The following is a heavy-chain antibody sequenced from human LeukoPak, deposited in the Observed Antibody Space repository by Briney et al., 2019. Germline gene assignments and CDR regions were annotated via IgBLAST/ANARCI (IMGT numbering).Heavy chain of an antibody. CDR3: ARDRDVDIVATTLTLDY. CDR1: GGTFSSYA. V-gene: IGHV1-69*06. J-gene: IGHJ4*02. CDR2: IIPMFGTV. D-gene: IGHD5-12*01. Sequence: SVKVSCKASGGTFSSYAISWVRQAPGQGLEGMGRIIPMFGTVKYAQKFQGRVTITADTSTSTAYMELSSLRSEDTAVYYCARDRDVDIVATTLTLDYWGQGTLVTVSS.